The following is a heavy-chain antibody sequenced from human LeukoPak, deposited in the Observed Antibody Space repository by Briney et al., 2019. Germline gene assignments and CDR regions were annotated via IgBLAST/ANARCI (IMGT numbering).Heavy chain of an antibody. CDR2: ISYDGSNK. J-gene: IGHJ5*02. Sequence: GGSLRLSCAASGFTFSSYAMHWVRQAPGRGLEWVAVISYDGSNKYYADSVKGRFTISRDNSKNTLYLQMNSLRAEDTAVYYCARDREMATISWFDPWGQGTLVTVSS. V-gene: IGHV3-30*04. D-gene: IGHD5-24*01. CDR1: GFTFSSYA. CDR3: ARDREMATISWFDP.